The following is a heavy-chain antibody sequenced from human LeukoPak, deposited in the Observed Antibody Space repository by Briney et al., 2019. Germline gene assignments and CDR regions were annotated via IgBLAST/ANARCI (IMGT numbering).Heavy chain of an antibody. Sequence: GGSLRLSCAASGFTFSSYSMNWVRQAPGKGLEWVSYISSSSSTIYYADSVKGRFTISRDNAKSSLYLQMNSLRAEDTAVYYCARDDRSPGIAVADWGQGTLVTVSS. CDR3: ARDDRSPGIAVAD. CDR2: ISSSSSTI. CDR1: GFTFSSYS. J-gene: IGHJ4*02. V-gene: IGHV3-48*04. D-gene: IGHD6-19*01.